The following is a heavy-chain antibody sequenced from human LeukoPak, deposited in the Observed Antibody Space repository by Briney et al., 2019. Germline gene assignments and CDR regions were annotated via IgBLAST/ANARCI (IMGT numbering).Heavy chain of an antibody. CDR3: ARGETARVDY. CDR1: GFTFSTYN. Sequence: GGSLRLSCAASGFTFSTYNMNWVRQAPGQGLEWLSYISSGSSTIYYADSVEGRFTISRDNAKNSLYLQMNSLRDEDTAVYYCARGETARVDYWGQGILVTVSS. CDR2: ISSGSSTI. D-gene: IGHD3-16*01. J-gene: IGHJ4*02. V-gene: IGHV3-48*02.